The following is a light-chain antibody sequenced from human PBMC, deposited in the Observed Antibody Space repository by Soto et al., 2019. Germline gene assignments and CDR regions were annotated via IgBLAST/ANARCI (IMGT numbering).Light chain of an antibody. V-gene: IGKV1-39*01. Sequence: TQSPSFLYASVGDRVTITCRASQGISSYLNWYQQKPGKAPKFLVYGVSKLQSGVPSRFTGSGSGTDFTLTVNDLQPEDFATYYCQQSYSSPTTFGHVRRLEIK. J-gene: IGKJ5*01. CDR3: QQSYSSPTT. CDR1: QGISSY. CDR2: GVS.